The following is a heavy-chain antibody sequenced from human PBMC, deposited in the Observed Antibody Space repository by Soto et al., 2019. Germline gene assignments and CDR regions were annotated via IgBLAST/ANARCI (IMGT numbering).Heavy chain of an antibody. V-gene: IGHV3-7*01. CDR2: IKQDGSEK. Sequence: GGSLRLSCATSGFTFSSYWMSWVRQAPGKGLEWVANIKQDGSEKYYVDSVKGRFTISRDNAKNSLYLQMNSLRAEDTAVYYCATTIFGVVITANEYYYYMDVWGKGTTVTVSS. D-gene: IGHD3-3*01. J-gene: IGHJ6*03. CDR3: ATTIFGVVITANEYYYYMDV. CDR1: GFTFSSYW.